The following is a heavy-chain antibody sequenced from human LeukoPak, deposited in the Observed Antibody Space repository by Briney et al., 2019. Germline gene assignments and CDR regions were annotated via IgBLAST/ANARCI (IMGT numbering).Heavy chain of an antibody. D-gene: IGHD6-19*01. CDR3: ARPQATSIAVAGTCDY. J-gene: IGHJ4*02. Sequence: ASVKVSCKASGGTFSSYAISWVRQAPGQGLEWMGWINPNSGGTNYAQKFQGRVTMTRDTSISTAYMELSRLRSDDTAVYYCARPQATSIAVAGTCDYWGQGTLVTVSS. CDR2: INPNSGGT. CDR1: GGTFSSYA. V-gene: IGHV1-2*02.